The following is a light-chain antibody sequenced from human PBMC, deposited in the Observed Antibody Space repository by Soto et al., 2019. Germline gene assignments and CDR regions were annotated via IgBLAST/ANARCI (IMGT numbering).Light chain of an antibody. CDR2: EVS. J-gene: IGLJ1*01. CDR1: SSGVGCYNR. CDR3: CSFTTSRNYV. V-gene: IGLV2-18*02. Sequence: QSALTQTPSVSGSPGQSVTISCTGTSSGVGCYNRVSWYHQPPCTAPKVMISEVSNRPSGGPDRFSGCKSGNTASRTFSGLQAEDVADYYCCSFTTSRNYVFRTGTTLTVL.